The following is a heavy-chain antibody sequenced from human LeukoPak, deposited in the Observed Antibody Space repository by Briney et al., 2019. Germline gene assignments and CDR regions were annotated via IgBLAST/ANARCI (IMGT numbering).Heavy chain of an antibody. CDR1: SGSIGSFY. CDR3: ARAGYSYGTGYYFDY. CDR2: IYYTGAT. V-gene: IGHV4-59*01. Sequence: SETLSLTCTVSSGSIGSFYWSWIRLPPGKGLEWSGYIYYTGATYYNPSLKSRVTISLDTSKNQFSLKLSSVTAADATVYYCARAGYSYGTGYYFDYWGQGALVTVSS. J-gene: IGHJ4*02. D-gene: IGHD5-18*01.